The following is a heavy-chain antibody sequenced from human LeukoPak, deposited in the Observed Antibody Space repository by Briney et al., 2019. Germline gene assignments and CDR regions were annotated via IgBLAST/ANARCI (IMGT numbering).Heavy chain of an antibody. CDR2: MNPNSGNT. D-gene: IGHD3-10*01. J-gene: IGHJ4*02. CDR1: AYTFTNYD. V-gene: IGHV1-8*01. Sequence: ASVKVSCKASAYTFTNYDINWVRQATGQGLEWMGWMNPNSGNTGYAQRFQGRVTMTRDTSTGTAYMDLSSLTSEDTAVYYCARNPAASGSFEYWGQGTLVTVSS. CDR3: ARNPAASGSFEY.